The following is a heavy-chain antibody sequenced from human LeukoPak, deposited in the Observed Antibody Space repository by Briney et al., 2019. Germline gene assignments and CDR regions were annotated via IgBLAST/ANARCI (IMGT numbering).Heavy chain of an antibody. D-gene: IGHD6-13*01. CDR2: ISSRSDYI. CDR3: ARDSSWYDY. CDR1: GFTFSSYS. V-gene: IGHV3-21*01. J-gene: IGHJ4*02. Sequence: GGSRRLSCAASGFTFSSYSMNWVRQAPGKGLEWVSSISSRSDYIYYGASVKGRFTISRDNAKSSLYLQMNSLRVEDTAVYYCARDSSWYDYWGQGTLVTVSS.